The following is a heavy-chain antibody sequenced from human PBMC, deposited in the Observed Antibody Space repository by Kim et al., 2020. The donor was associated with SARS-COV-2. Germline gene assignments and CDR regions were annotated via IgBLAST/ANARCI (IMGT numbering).Heavy chain of an antibody. Sequence: GGSLRLSCTASGFTFGDYAMSWVRQAPGKGLEWVGFIRSKAYGGSTEDAASVKGRFTSSRDDYKIIAYLQMNSLKTEATAVYYCTRDWSGSFELSAYWGQGNLVTVSS. D-gene: IGHD1-26*01. CDR1: GFTFGDYA. CDR3: TRDWSGSFELSAY. V-gene: IGHV3-49*04. J-gene: IGHJ4*02. CDR2: IRSKAYGGST.